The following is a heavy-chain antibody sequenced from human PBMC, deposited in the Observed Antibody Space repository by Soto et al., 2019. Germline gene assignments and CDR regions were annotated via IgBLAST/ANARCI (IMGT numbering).Heavy chain of an antibody. Sequence: GGSQRLSCAASGFTFSSYWMSWVRQAPGKGLEWVANIKQDGSEKYYVDSVKGRFTISRDNAKNSLYLQMNSLRAEDTAVYYCARATVTVYYYYYMDVWGKGTTVTVS. CDR1: GFTFSSYW. J-gene: IGHJ6*03. CDR3: ARATVTVYYYYYMDV. V-gene: IGHV3-7*01. CDR2: IKQDGSEK. D-gene: IGHD4-4*01.